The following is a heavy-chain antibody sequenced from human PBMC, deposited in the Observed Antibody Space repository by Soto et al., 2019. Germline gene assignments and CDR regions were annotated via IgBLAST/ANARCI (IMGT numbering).Heavy chain of an antibody. CDR2: IYYSGST. CDR1: GGSISSGDYY. D-gene: IGHD3-22*01. CDR3: ARDSYYYDSSGYYYLEY. Sequence: PSETLSLTCTVSGGSISSGDYYWSWIRQPPGKGLEWIGYIYYSGSTYYNPSLKSRVTISVDTSKNQFSLKLSSVTAADTAVYYCARDSYYYDSSGYYYLEYWGQGTLVTVSS. V-gene: IGHV4-30-4*01. J-gene: IGHJ4*02.